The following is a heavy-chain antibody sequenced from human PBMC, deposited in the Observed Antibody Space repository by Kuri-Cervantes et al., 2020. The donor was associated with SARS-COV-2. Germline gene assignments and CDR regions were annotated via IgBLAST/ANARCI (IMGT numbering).Heavy chain of an antibody. J-gene: IGHJ6*03. CDR2: INHSGST. CDR1: GGSLSSGDYY. CDR3: ARATYSSSFYYYYMDV. Sequence: SETLSLTCTVSGGSLSSGDYYWTWVRQPPGKGLEWIGEINHSGSTNYNPSLKSRVTISVDTSKNQFSLKLSSVTAADTAVYYCARATYSSSFYYYYMDVWGKGTTVTVSS. D-gene: IGHD6-6*01. V-gene: IGHV4-61*08.